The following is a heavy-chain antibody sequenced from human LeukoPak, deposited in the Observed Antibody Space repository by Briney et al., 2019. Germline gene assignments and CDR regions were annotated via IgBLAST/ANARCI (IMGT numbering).Heavy chain of an antibody. CDR2: ISSSGNTI. CDR1: GVTFSSYS. CDR3: ARLRDYSYGYGDY. V-gene: IGHV3-48*04. D-gene: IGHD5-18*01. J-gene: IGHJ4*02. Sequence: GGSLRLSCAASGVTFSSYSMNWVRQAPGKGLEWVSYISSSGNTIDYADSVKGRFTISRDNAKNSLYLQMVSLRAEDTAVYCARLRDYSYGYGDYWVQGTLVTVSS.